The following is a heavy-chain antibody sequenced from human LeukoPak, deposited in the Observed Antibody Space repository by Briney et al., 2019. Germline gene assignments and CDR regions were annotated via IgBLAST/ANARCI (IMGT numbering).Heavy chain of an antibody. Sequence: ASVKVSCKASGHTFTSYYMHWVRQAPGQGLEWMGWINPNSGGTNYAQKFQGRVTMTRDTSISTAYMELSRLRYDDTAVYYCARAGTGATPFDYWGQGTLVTVSS. CDR3: ARAGTGATPFDY. D-gene: IGHD1-26*01. CDR1: GHTFTSYY. CDR2: INPNSGGT. V-gene: IGHV1-2*02. J-gene: IGHJ4*02.